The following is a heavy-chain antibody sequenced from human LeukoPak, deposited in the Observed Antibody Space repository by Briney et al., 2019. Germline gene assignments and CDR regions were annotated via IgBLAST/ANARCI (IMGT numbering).Heavy chain of an antibody. D-gene: IGHD3-22*01. CDR2: IIPIFGTA. CDR1: GYIFGHNG. J-gene: IGHJ4*02. V-gene: IGHV1-69*13. CDR3: AIGIYYYDSSGYYWGIDY. Sequence: GASVKVSCKTSGYIFGHNGISWVRQAPGQGLEWMGGIIPIFGTANYAQKFRGRVTITADESTSTAYMELSSLRSEDTAVYYCAIGIYYYDSSGYYWGIDYWGQGTLVTVSS.